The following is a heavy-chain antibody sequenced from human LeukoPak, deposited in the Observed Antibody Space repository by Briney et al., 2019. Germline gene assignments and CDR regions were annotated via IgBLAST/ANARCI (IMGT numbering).Heavy chain of an antibody. CDR2: IYYSGST. D-gene: IGHD3-22*01. CDR3: ARGGYDNSGYYLDY. CDR1: GGSISTYY. V-gene: IGHV4-59*01. Sequence: SETLSLTCTVSGGSISTYYWTWIRQPPGKGLEWIGYIYYSGSTHYNPSLKSRVTILVDTSKNRFSLKLSSVTAADTAVYYCARGGYDNSGYYLDYWGQGTLVTVSS. J-gene: IGHJ4*02.